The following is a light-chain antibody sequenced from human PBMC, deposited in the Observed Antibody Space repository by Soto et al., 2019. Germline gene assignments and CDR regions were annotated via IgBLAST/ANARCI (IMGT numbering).Light chain of an antibody. Sequence: QSVLTQPASVSEAPGQSITISCTGTSSDVGSYNLVSWYQQHPGKAPKLMIYGVSKRPSGVSNRFSGSKSGNTASLTISGLQAEDEAEYYCCSYAGSSTYVFGTGTKVTVL. CDR3: CSYAGSSTYV. J-gene: IGLJ1*01. CDR2: GVS. CDR1: SSDVGSYNL. V-gene: IGLV2-23*02.